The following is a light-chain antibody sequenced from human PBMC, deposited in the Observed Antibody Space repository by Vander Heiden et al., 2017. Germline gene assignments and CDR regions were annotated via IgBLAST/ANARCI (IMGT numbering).Light chain of an antibody. J-gene: IGKJ2*01. V-gene: IGKV1-39*01. CDR3: QQSYSSLYT. Sequence: DIQLTQPPSSLSPSLGDRVTITCRASQSIAHLLNWYQQKPGKAPRLLIYAAANLQSGVPSRFIGRGSVRDFTLTISDLQPEDFATYYCQQSYSSLYTFGQGTKLEIK. CDR2: AAA. CDR1: QSIAHL.